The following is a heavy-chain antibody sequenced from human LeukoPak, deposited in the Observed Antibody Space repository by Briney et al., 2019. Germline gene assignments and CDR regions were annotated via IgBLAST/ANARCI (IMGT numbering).Heavy chain of an antibody. V-gene: IGHV3-48*03. Sequence: GGSLRLSCAASGFTFSSYEMNWVRQAPGKWLEWVSYISSSGSTIYYADSVKGRFTISRDNAKNSLYLQMNSLRAEDTAVYYCAKHYYGSGSTTNYNSYYMDVWGKGTTVTISS. CDR2: ISSSGSTI. J-gene: IGHJ6*03. CDR3: AKHYYGSGSTTNYNSYYMDV. CDR1: GFTFSSYE. D-gene: IGHD3-10*01.